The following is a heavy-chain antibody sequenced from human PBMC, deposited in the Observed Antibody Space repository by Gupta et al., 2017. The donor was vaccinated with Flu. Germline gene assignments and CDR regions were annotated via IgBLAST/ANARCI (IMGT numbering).Heavy chain of an antibody. D-gene: IGHD3-3*01. CDR2: IYTSGST. J-gene: IGHJ3*02. CDR1: GGSMSSGTCY. V-gene: IGHV4-61*02. Sequence: QVQLQESGPGLVKPSETLSLTCTVSGGSMSSGTCYWTWIRQPAGKGLEWIGRIYTSGSTNYDPSVKRRVTISVDTSKNQFSLRLSYATAADKAVYYCARHCDATFGGDAFDICGQGTMVTVSS. CDR3: ARHCDATFGGDAFDI.